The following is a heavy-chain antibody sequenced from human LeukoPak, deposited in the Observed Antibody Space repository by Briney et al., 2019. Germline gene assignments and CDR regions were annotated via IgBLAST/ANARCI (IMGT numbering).Heavy chain of an antibody. V-gene: IGHV1-24*01. CDR2: FDPEDGET. CDR3: AKDFKWSVRGVGYYYGMDV. J-gene: IGHJ6*02. CDR1: GYTLTELS. D-gene: IGHD3-10*01. Sequence: GASVKVSCKVSGYTLTELSMHWVRQAPGKGLEWMGGFDPEDGETIYAQKFQGRVTMTEDTSTDTAYMELSSLRSEDTAVYYCAKDFKWSVRGVGYYYGMDVWGQGTTVTVSS.